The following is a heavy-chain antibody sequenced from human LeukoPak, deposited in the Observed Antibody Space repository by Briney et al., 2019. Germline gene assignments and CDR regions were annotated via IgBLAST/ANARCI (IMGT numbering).Heavy chain of an antibody. CDR2: IYYSGST. J-gene: IGHJ6*02. Sequence: SETLSLTCTVSGDSISSSDYYWSWIRQPPGKGLEWIGYIYYSGSTNYNPSLKSRVTISVDTSKNQFSLKLSSVTAADTAVYYCARDQGIRVGSWYHNVAYYYGMDVWGQGTTVTVSS. CDR1: GDSISSSDYY. D-gene: IGHD6-13*01. CDR3: ARDQGIRVGSWYHNVAYYYGMDV. V-gene: IGHV4-61*08.